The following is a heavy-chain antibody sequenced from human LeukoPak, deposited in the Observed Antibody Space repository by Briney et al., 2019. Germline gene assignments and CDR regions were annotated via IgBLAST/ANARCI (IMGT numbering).Heavy chain of an antibody. J-gene: IGHJ6*02. CDR2: ISYDGSNK. Sequence: GGSLRLSCAASGFTFSSYAMHWVRQAPGKGLEWVAVISYDGSNKYYADSVKGRFTISRDNSKNTLYLQMNSLRAEDTAVYYCARDPQWLNCYYYYGMDVWGQGTTVTVSS. V-gene: IGHV3-30-3*01. CDR1: GFTFSSYA. CDR3: ARDPQWLNCYYYYGMDV. D-gene: IGHD6-19*01.